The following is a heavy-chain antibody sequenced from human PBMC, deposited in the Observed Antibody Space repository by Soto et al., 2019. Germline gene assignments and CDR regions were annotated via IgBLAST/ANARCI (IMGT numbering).Heavy chain of an antibody. J-gene: IGHJ6*02. CDR3: AKSRDSYNFYFYYGMDV. V-gene: IGHV3-30*18. D-gene: IGHD1-1*01. Sequence: GGSLRLSCAASGFTFSNYGLHWVRQTPGKGLEWVALILYDGSNKYYADSVKGRFTISRDNSKNTLYLQVSSLRAEDTAVYYCAKSRDSYNFYFYYGMDVWGQGTSVTVSS. CDR2: ILYDGSNK. CDR1: GFTFSNYG.